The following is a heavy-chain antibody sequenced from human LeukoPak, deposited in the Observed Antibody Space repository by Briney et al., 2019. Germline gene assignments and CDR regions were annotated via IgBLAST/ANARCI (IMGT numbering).Heavy chain of an antibody. V-gene: IGHV4-34*01. CDR2: IHHSGST. CDR1: GGSFSGYY. J-gene: IGHJ4*02. Sequence: SETLSLTCAVCGGSFSGYYWSWIRQPPGKGLEWIGEIHHSGSTNYNPSLKSRVTISVDTSKNQFSLKMNSVTAADTAVYYCARDYDSSGLWGQGTLVTVSS. CDR3: ARDYDSSGL. D-gene: IGHD3-22*01.